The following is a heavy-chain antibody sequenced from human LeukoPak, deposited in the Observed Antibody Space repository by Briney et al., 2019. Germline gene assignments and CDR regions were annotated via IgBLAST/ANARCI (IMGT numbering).Heavy chain of an antibody. V-gene: IGHV3-48*03. J-gene: IGHJ4*02. Sequence: PGGSLRLSCAASGFTFSSYEMNWVRQAPGKGLEWVSYISSSGSTIYYADSVKGRFTISGDNSKNTLFLQMNSLRAEDTAVYYCAKWLRVATTFFDYWGQGTLVTVSS. CDR1: GFTFSSYE. CDR3: AKWLRVATTFFDY. D-gene: IGHD5-24*01. CDR2: ISSSGSTI.